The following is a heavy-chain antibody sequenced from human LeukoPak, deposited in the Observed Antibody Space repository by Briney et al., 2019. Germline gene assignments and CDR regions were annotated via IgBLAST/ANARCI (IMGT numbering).Heavy chain of an antibody. D-gene: IGHD3-3*01. J-gene: IGHJ4*02. V-gene: IGHV3-7*01. CDR3: ARCPFYDFWSGYYFDY. CDR2: IKQDGSEK. Sequence: GGSLRLSCTVSGFTFSSYTMHWVRQAPGKGLEWVANIKQDGSEKYYVDSVKGRFTISRDNAKNSLYLQVNSLRAEDTAVYYCARCPFYDFWSGYYFDYWGQGTLVTVSS. CDR1: GFTFSSYT.